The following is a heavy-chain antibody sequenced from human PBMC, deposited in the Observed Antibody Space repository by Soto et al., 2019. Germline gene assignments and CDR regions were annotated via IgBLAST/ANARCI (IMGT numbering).Heavy chain of an antibody. D-gene: IGHD7-27*01. CDR3: TRSNPYFDH. CDR1: GGSISGDY. V-gene: IGHV4-59*08. Sequence: SETLSLTCTVSGGSISGDYWSWIRQPPGKGPEWIGHIYYSGGTNYNPSLKSRVTMSVATSKNQLSLELTSVTAADTAVYYCTRSNPYFDHWGRGTLLTVSS. J-gene: IGHJ1*01. CDR2: IYYSGGT.